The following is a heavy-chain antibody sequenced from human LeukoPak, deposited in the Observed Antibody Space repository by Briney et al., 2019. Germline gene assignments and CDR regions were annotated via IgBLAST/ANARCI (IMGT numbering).Heavy chain of an antibody. J-gene: IGHJ3*02. D-gene: IGHD3-22*01. CDR3: AMKASGYYYPFAFDI. Sequence: PGGSLRLSCAASGFTFSSYGMHWVRQAPGKGLEWVAVISYDGSNKYYADSVKGRFTISRDNSKNTLYLQMNSLRAEDTAVYYCAMKASGYYYPFAFDIWGQGTMVTVSS. V-gene: IGHV3-30*03. CDR2: ISYDGSNK. CDR1: GFTFSSYG.